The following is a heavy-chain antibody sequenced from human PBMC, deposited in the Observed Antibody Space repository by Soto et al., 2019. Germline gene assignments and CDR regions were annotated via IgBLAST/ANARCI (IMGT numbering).Heavy chain of an antibody. CDR2: ISYDGSNK. CDR1: GFPFSSYA. Sequence: GGSMRLSCAASGFPFSSYAMHWVRQAPGKGLEWVAVISYDGSNKYYADSVKGRFTISRDNSKNTLYLQMNSLRAEDTAVYYCARDVSPQGDNTWILTPDLDYWGQGTLVTVSS. J-gene: IGHJ4*02. D-gene: IGHD2-21*02. V-gene: IGHV3-30-3*01. CDR3: ARDVSPQGDNTWILTPDLDY.